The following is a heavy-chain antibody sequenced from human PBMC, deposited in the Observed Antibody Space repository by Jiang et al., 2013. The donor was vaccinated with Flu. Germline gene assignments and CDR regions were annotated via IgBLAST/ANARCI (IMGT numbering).Heavy chain of an antibody. CDR2: IYYSGST. V-gene: IGHV4-59*12. CDR1: GGSISSYY. D-gene: IGHD6-19*01. J-gene: IGHJ6*02. CDR3: ARDQGQWPFYYYYGMDV. Sequence: LLKPSETLSLTCTVSGGSISSYYWSWIRQPPGKGLEWIGYIYYSGSTNYNPSLKSRVTISVDTSKNQFSLKLSSVTAADTAVYYCARDQGQWPFYYYYGMDVWGQGTTVTVSS.